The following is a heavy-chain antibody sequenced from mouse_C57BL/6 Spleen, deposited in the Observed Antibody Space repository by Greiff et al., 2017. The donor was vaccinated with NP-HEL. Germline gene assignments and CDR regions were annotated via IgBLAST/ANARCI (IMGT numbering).Heavy chain of an antibody. J-gene: IGHJ2*01. CDR1: GYSITSGYY. D-gene: IGHD1-1*01. Sequence: VQLQQSGPGLVKPSQSLSLTCSVTGYSITSGYYWNWIRQFPGNKLEWMGYISYDGSNNYNPSLKNRISITRDTSKNQFFLKLNSVTTEDTATYYCARDGITTDLDYWGQGTTLTVSS. V-gene: IGHV3-6*01. CDR3: ARDGITTDLDY. CDR2: ISYDGSN.